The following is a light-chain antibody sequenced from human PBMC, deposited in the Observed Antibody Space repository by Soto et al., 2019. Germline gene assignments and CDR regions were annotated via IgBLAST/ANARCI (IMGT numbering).Light chain of an antibody. J-gene: IGLJ3*02. CDR3: SSHAGIINVV. CDR2: EVT. CDR1: SSDVGGYNS. Sequence: QSALSQPASASGSPGQSVTISCTGTSSDVGGYNSVSWYQQHPGKAPKLIISEVTTRPSGVPDRFSGSKSGNTASLTVSGLQAEDEADYYCSSHAGIINVVFGGGTKLTVL. V-gene: IGLV2-8*01.